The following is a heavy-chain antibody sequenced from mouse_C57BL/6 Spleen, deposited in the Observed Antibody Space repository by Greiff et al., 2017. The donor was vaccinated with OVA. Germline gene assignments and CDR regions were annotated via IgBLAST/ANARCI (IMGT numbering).Heavy chain of an antibody. V-gene: IGHV1-81*01. CDR3: ARSPYYGSSYGYFDY. CDR1: GYTFTSYG. Sequence: VQLQESGAELARPGASVKLSCKASGYTFTSYGISWVKQSTGQGLEWIGEIYTRSGNTYYNEKLKGKATLTADKSSSTAYIELRSLTSEDSAVYFCARSPYYGSSYGYFDYWGQGTTLTVSS. CDR2: IYTRSGNT. J-gene: IGHJ2*01. D-gene: IGHD1-1*01.